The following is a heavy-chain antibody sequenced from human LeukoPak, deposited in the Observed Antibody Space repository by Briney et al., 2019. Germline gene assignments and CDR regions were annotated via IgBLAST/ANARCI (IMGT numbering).Heavy chain of an antibody. CDR2: IYSGGST. J-gene: IGHJ4*02. CDR1: GFTVSTNY. Sequence: GGSLRLSCAASGFTVSTNYMSWVRQAPGKGLEWVSVIYSGGSTYYADSVKGRFTISSHNSENTLYLKMNSLRAEDTAVYYCARGMTNPFDYWGQGTLVTVSS. V-gene: IGHV3-53*04. CDR3: ARGMTNPFDY. D-gene: IGHD4-17*01.